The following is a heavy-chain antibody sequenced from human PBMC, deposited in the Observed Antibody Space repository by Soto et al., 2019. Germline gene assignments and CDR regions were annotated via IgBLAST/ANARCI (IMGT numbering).Heavy chain of an antibody. Sequence: GASVKVSCKTSGYSFTSYAMHWARQAPGQRLEWLGWINADNGDTKYSQKFSGRVTITRDTSANTAFMELSSLRSEDTAMYYCARELQGLYYFDFWGQGTLVTVSS. D-gene: IGHD4-4*01. CDR3: ARELQGLYYFDF. CDR1: GYSFTSYA. CDR2: INADNGDT. V-gene: IGHV1-3*01. J-gene: IGHJ4*02.